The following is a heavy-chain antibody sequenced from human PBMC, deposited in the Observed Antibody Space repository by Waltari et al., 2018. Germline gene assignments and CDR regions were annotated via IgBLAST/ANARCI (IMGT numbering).Heavy chain of an antibody. CDR2: IIPIFGTA. CDR3: ARDHGSRGHHGYSSSWYDGGATD. CDR1: GGTFSSYA. Sequence: QVQLVQSGAEVKKPGSSVKVSCKASGGTFSSYAISWVRQAPGQGLEWMGRIIPIFGTANYAKKFQGRVTITADKSTSTAYMELSSLRSEDTAVYYCARDHGSRGHHGYSSSWYDGGATDWGQGTLVTVSS. V-gene: IGHV1-69*08. J-gene: IGHJ4*02. D-gene: IGHD6-13*01.